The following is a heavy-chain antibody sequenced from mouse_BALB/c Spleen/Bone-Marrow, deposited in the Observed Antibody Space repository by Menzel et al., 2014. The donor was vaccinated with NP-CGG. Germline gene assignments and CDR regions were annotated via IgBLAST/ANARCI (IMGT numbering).Heavy chain of an antibody. Sequence: QVQLKHSGPELVKPGASVKMSCKASGYTFTDYVISWVKQRTGQGLEWIGEIYPGSGSTYYNEKFKGKATLTADKSSNTVYMQLISLTSEDSAVFFCVTDPYYGRQYYFDYWGQGTTLTVSS. CDR3: VTDPYYGRQYYFDY. CDR1: GYTFTDYV. J-gene: IGHJ2*01. D-gene: IGHD1-1*02. V-gene: IGHV1-77*01. CDR2: IYPGSGST.